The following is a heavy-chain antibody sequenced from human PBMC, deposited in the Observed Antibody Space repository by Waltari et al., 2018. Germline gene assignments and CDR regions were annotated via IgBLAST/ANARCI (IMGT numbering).Heavy chain of an antibody. CDR3: ARGTTIFGLRWFDP. V-gene: IGHV4-34*01. CDR2: INQSGSA. CDR1: GVSFSDYY. Sequence: QVQLQQWGAGLLKPSETLSLTCTVYGVSFSDYYWTWIRQPPGKGLEWIGEINQSGSAKYHPSLMSRVTISVDTSKNQISLKMNSMSAADTAVYYCARGTTIFGLRWFDPWGQGTLVTVSS. D-gene: IGHD3-3*01. J-gene: IGHJ5*02.